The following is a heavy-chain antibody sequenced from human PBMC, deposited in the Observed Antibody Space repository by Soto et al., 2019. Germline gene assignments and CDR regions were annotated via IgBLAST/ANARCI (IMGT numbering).Heavy chain of an antibody. CDR3: ARTDNSGGGDCYTLLNWFDP. V-gene: IGHV1-69*12. D-gene: IGHD2-21*02. CDR2: IIPIFGTA. Sequence: QVQLVQSGAEVKKPGSSVKVSCKASGGIFNSYAISWVRQAPGQGLEWMGGIIPIFGTANYAQKFQGRVTITADESTSTAYMELSSLRSEDTAVYYCARTDNSGGGDCYTLLNWFDPWGQGTLVTVSS. J-gene: IGHJ5*02. CDR1: GGIFNSYA.